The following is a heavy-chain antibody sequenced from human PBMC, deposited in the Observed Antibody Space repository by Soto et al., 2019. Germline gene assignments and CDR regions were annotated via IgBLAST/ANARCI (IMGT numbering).Heavy chain of an antibody. CDR3: ARDGNRGFDMDV. CDR2: ITNTGGTI. V-gene: IGHV3-48*02. Sequence: EVQVVESVGGLVQPGGSLRLSCEGSGFTFSTYNMDWVRQAPGKGLEWVSYITNTGGTIYYADSVRGRFTISRDNAKNKLFLQMNSLRDDDTAVYYCARDGNRGFDMDVWGQGTTVTVSS. J-gene: IGHJ6*02. CDR1: GFTFSTYN.